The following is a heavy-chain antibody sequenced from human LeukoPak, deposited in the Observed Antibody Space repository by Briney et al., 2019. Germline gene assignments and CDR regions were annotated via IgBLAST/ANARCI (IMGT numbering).Heavy chain of an antibody. J-gene: IGHJ5*02. CDR1: GDSMRNYY. D-gene: IGHD4-11*01. CDR3: ARGYSRSGYQAGVYIWLDP. V-gene: IGHV4-59*08. CDR2: IHDSGRT. Sequence: SETLSLTCTVSGDSMRNYYWTWVRRPPGKGQEWLGYIHDSGRTHYNPSLKSRVTISLDKSKKQFSLELTSVTTADTAVYYCARGYSRSGYQAGVYIWLDPWGQGAPVTVSS.